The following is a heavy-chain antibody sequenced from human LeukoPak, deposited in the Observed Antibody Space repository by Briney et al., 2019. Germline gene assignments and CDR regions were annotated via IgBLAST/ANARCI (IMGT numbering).Heavy chain of an antibody. D-gene: IGHD1-26*01. Sequence: PSETLSLTCTVPGGSISSYYWSWIRQPPGKGLEWIGYIYYSGSTNYNPSLKSRVTISVDTSKNQFSLKLSSVTAADTAVYYCARGRIRWELSWGQGTLVTVSS. V-gene: IGHV4-59*01. J-gene: IGHJ5*02. CDR2: IYYSGST. CDR3: ARGRIRWELS. CDR1: GGSISSYY.